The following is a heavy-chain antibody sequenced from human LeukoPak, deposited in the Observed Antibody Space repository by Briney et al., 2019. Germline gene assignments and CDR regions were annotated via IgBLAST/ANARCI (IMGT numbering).Heavy chain of an antibody. V-gene: IGHV3-30-3*01. Sequence: PGRSLRLSCAASGFSFSSYAMHWVRQAPGKGLEWVAVMSYDGSNRYYADSVKGRFTISSDNSKNTLYLQMNSLRAEDTAVYYCARGRGSYYYYGMDVWGQGTTVTVSS. CDR3: ARGRGSYYYYGMDV. CDR1: GFSFSSYA. CDR2: MSYDGSNR. D-gene: IGHD3-10*01. J-gene: IGHJ6*02.